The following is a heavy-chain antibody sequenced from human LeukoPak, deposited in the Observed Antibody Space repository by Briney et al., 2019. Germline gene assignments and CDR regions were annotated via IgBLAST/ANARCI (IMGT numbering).Heavy chain of an antibody. J-gene: IGHJ4*02. CDR3: TRPDDYGDY. Sequence: GGSLRLSCEASGFTVSSFEINWVRQASGKGLEWVGRIRSKANSYATAYAASVKGRFTISRDDSKNTAYLQMNSLKTEDTAVYYCTRPDDYGDYWGQGTLVTVSS. CDR1: GFTVSSFE. V-gene: IGHV3-73*01. CDR2: IRSKANSYAT.